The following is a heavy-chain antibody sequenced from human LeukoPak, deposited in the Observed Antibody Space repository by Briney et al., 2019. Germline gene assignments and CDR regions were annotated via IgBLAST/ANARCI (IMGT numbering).Heavy chain of an antibody. CDR3: ARPTKGDGYNFFDY. D-gene: IGHD5-12*01. J-gene: IGHJ4*02. CDR1: GGSISSSSYS. V-gene: IGHV4-39*01. Sequence: SETLSLTCTVSGGSISSSSYSWGWIRQPPGKGLEWIGSIYYSGSTYYNPSLKSRVTISVDTSKNQFSLKLSSVTAADTAVYYCARPTKGDGYNFFDYWGQGTLVTVSS. CDR2: IYYSGST.